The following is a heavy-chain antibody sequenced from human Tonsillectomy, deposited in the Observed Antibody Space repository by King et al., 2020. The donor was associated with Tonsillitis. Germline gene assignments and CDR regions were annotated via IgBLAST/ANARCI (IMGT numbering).Heavy chain of an antibody. D-gene: IGHD2-2*01. CDR1: GGSFSGYY. CDR2: INHSGST. CDR3: ARGREVVVVPAAPPGFDP. V-gene: IGHV4-34*01. J-gene: IGHJ5*02. Sequence: VQLQQWGAGLLKPSETLSLTCAVYGGSFSGYYWSWIRQPPGKGLEWIGEINHSGSTNYNPSLKSRVTISVDTVKNQFSLKLSSVTAAVTAVYYCARGREVVVVPAAPPGFDPWGQGTLVTVSS.